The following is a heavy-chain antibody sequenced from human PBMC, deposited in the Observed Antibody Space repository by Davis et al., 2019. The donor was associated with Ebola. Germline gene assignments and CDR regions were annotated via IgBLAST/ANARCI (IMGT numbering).Heavy chain of an antibody. D-gene: IGHD2-15*01. J-gene: IGHJ5*02. CDR3: ARDLGSRPRGGWFDP. CDR1: GYTFTSYY. Sequence: ASVKVSCKASGYTFTSYYMHWVRQAPGQGLEWMGIINPSGGSTSYAQKFQGRVTMTRDTSTGTVYMELSSLRSEDTAVYYCARDLGSRPRGGWFDPWGQGTLVTVSS. CDR2: INPSGGST. V-gene: IGHV1-46*01.